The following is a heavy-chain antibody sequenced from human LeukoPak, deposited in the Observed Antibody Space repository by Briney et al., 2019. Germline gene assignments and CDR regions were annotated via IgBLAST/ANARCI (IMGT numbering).Heavy chain of an antibody. CDR2: IYYSGST. CDR3: ARQKTYYDFWSGQPDWFDP. CDR1: GGSISSSSYY. J-gene: IGHJ5*02. Sequence: SEILSLTCTVSGGSISSSSYYWGWIRQPPGKGLEWIGSIYYSGSTYYNPSLKSRVTISVDTSKNQFSLKLSSVTAADTAVYYCARQKTYYDFWSGQPDWFDPWGQGTLVTVSS. D-gene: IGHD3-3*01. V-gene: IGHV4-39*01.